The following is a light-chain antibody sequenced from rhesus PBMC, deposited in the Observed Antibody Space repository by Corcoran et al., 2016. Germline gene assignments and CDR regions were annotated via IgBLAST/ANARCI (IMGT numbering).Light chain of an antibody. V-gene: IGKV1-18*01. CDR2: DTS. CDR3: QQSYNPPLT. CDR1: HGISRW. J-gene: IGKJ4*01. Sequence: DIQMTQSPSPLSASVGDKGTITCRASHGISRWSARYQQKPGKAPKLLNYDTSTLQSGVPSRFSGCGSGTDYTLTISSLQPEHFETYYCQQSYNPPLTFGEGTKVEIK.